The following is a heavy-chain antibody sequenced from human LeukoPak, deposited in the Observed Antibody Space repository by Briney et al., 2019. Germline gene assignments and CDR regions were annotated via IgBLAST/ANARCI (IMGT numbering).Heavy chain of an antibody. Sequence: GGSLRLSCEASGFTFSSYAMSWVRQAPGKGLEWVSAISGSGGSTYYADSVKGRFTISRDNSKNTLYLQMNSLRAEDTAVYYCAKTVDSSSWYGVYYYYGMDVWGQGTTVTVSS. D-gene: IGHD6-13*01. J-gene: IGHJ6*02. V-gene: IGHV3-23*01. CDR1: GFTFSSYA. CDR3: AKTVDSSSWYGVYYYYGMDV. CDR2: ISGSGGST.